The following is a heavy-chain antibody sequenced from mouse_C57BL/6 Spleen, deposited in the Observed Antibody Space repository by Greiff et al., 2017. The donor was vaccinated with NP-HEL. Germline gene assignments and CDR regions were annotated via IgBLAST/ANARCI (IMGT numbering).Heavy chain of an antibody. D-gene: IGHD1-1*01. CDR3: ARSKGGSRDWYFDV. CDR1: GYTFTSYW. CDR2: IDPSDSYT. J-gene: IGHJ1*03. V-gene: IGHV1-69*01. Sequence: VQLQQSGAELVMPGASVKLSCKASGYTFTSYWMHWVKQRPGQGLEWIGEIDPSDSYTNYNQKFKGKSTLTVDKSSSTAYMQLSSLTSEDSAVYYCARSKGGSRDWYFDVWGTGTTVTVSS.